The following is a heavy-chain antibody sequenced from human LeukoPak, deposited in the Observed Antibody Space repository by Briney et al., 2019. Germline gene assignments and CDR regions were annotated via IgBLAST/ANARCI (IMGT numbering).Heavy chain of an antibody. CDR2: INHSGST. D-gene: IGHD4-17*01. CDR1: GGSFSGYY. Sequence: SETLSLTCAVYGGSFSGYYWSWIRQPPGKGLEWIGEINHSGSTNYNPSLKSRVTISVDTSKNQFSLKLSSVTAADTAVYYCARAYGDYPSGHAFDIWGQGTMVTVSS. CDR3: ARAYGDYPSGHAFDI. J-gene: IGHJ3*02. V-gene: IGHV4-34*01.